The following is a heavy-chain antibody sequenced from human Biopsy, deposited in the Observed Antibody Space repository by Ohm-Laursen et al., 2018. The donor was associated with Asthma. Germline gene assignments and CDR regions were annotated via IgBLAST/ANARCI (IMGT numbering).Heavy chain of an antibody. J-gene: IGHJ2*01. CDR3: ARIKIRIGAGTDRYFDL. CDR1: GDSFSNYA. V-gene: IGHV1-69*06. Sequence: SSVKVSCKASGDSFSNYAISWARQAPGLGLEWMGGISPVFGSTNIAQKFQDRVTISADIFTKTAYLEVSSLRSDDTAVYYCARIKIRIGAGTDRYFDLWGRGTLVTVSP. D-gene: IGHD3-16*01. CDR2: ISPVFGST.